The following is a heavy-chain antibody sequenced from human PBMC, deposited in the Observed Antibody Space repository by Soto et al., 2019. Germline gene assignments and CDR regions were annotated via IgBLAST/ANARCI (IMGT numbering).Heavy chain of an antibody. J-gene: IGHJ3*02. D-gene: IGHD3-22*01. V-gene: IGHV1-3*01. CDR1: GYTFTSYA. CDR3: ATNTMIVRFAFDI. Sequence: ASVKVSCKASGYTFTSYAMHWVRQAPGQRLEWMGWINAGNGNTKYSHKFQGRVTITRDTSTSSAYMELSSLRSEDTAVYYCATNTMIVRFAFDIWGQGTMVTVSS. CDR2: INAGNGNT.